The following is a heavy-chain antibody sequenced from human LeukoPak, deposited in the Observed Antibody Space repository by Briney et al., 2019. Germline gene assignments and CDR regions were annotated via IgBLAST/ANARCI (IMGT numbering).Heavy chain of an antibody. CDR1: GFTFSSYG. V-gene: IGHV3-30*02. CDR3: ARDLYSSGWYGKDAFDI. J-gene: IGHJ3*02. D-gene: IGHD6-19*01. Sequence: GGSLRLSCAASGFTFSSYGMHWVRQAPGKGLEWVAFIRYDGSNKYYADSVKGRFTISRDNAKNSLYLQMNSLRAEDTAVYYCARDLYSSGWYGKDAFDIWGQGTMVTVSS. CDR2: IRYDGSNK.